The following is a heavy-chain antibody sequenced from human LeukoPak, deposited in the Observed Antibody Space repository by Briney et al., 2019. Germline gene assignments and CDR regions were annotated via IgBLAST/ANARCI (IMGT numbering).Heavy chain of an antibody. CDR2: IIPILGIA. V-gene: IGHV1-69*04. J-gene: IGHJ4*02. CDR3: ARERTYYYGSGSYYNQDFDY. D-gene: IGHD3-10*01. Sequence: SVKVSCKASGGTFSSYAISWVRQAPGQGLERMGRIIPILGIANYAQKFQGRVTITADKSTSTAYMELSSLRSEDTAVYYCARERTYYYGSGSYYNQDFDYWGQGTLVTVSS. CDR1: GGTFSSYA.